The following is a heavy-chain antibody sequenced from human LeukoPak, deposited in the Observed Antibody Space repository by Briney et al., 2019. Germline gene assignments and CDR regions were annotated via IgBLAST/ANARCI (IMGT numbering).Heavy chain of an antibody. Sequence: SETLSLTCTVSGGSISSYYWSWIRQPPGKGLEWIGYIYYSGSTNYNPSLKSRVTISVDTSKNQFSLKLSSVTAADTAVYYCARDTRYYGMDVWGQRTTVTVSS. J-gene: IGHJ6*02. CDR3: ARDTRYYGMDV. D-gene: IGHD1-26*01. CDR1: GGSISSYY. CDR2: IYYSGST. V-gene: IGHV4-59*01.